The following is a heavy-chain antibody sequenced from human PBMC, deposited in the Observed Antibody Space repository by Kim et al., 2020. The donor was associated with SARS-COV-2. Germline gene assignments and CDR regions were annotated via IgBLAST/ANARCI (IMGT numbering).Heavy chain of an antibody. J-gene: IGHJ4*02. CDR1: GFTFSTYT. D-gene: IGHD6-19*01. V-gene: IGHV3-21*01. Sequence: GGSLRLSCAASGFTFSTYTMNWVRQAPGKGLEWVASISSSSSYIYYADSVSGRFTISRDNAKNSLYLQVNRLRAEDTAVYYCARESWEAVAGDYWGQGTLVTVSS. CDR3: ARESWEAVAGDY. CDR2: ISSSSSYI.